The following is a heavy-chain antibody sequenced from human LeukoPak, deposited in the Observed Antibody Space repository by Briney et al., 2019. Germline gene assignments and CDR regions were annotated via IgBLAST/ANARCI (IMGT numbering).Heavy chain of an antibody. J-gene: IGHJ4*02. CDR3: ITDPPRGYIDY. CDR1: GFTFSNAW. V-gene: IGHV3-15*01. Sequence: GGSLRLSCAASGFTFSNAWMSWVRQAPGQGLEWVGRIKDKTDGGPTDYAAPVKGRFTISRDDSKNTLYLQMNSLKTEDTAIYYCITDPPRGYIDYWGQGTPVTVSS. CDR2: IKDKTDGGPT.